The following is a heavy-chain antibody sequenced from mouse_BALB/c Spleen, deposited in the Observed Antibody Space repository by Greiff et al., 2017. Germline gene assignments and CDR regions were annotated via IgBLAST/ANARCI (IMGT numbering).Heavy chain of an antibody. J-gene: IGHJ1*01. V-gene: IGHV14-1*02. CDR3: ARCYGSSYWYFDG. CDR2: IDPENGST. CDR1: GFNFNDYY. Sequence: GQLKQSGAELVRPGASVKLSCKASGFNFNDYYMHWVKQRPEQGLEWIGWIDPENGSTIYDPKFQGKASITADTSSNTAYLQLSSLTSEDTAVYYCARCYGSSYWYFDGWGAGTTVTVSS. D-gene: IGHD1-1*01.